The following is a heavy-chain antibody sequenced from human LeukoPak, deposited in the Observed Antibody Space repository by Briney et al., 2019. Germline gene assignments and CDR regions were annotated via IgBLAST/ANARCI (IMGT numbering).Heavy chain of an antibody. CDR3: ARSRSGSYFFDY. Sequence: SETLSLTCTVSGGSISSYYWSWIRQPPGKGLEWIGYIYYSGSTNYNLSLKSRVTISVDTSKNQFSLKLSSVTAADTAVYYCARSRSGSYFFDYWGQGTLVTVSS. CDR1: GGSISSYY. D-gene: IGHD1-26*01. V-gene: IGHV4-59*01. J-gene: IGHJ4*02. CDR2: IYYSGST.